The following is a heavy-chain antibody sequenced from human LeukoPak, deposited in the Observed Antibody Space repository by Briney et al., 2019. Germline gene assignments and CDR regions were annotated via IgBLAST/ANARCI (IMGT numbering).Heavy chain of an antibody. CDR3: AGRDCSSTSCYTRKGYFDY. Sequence: PSETLSLTCTVSGGSISSGGYYWSWIRQHPGKGLEWIGYIYYSGSTNYNPSLKSRVTISVDTSKNQFSLKLSSVTAADTAVYYCAGRDCSSTSCYTRKGYFDYWGQGTLVTVSS. J-gene: IGHJ4*02. D-gene: IGHD2-2*02. V-gene: IGHV4-31*03. CDR2: IYYSGST. CDR1: GGSISSGGYY.